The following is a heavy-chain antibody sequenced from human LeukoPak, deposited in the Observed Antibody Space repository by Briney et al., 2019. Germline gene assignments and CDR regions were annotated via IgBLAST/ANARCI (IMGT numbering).Heavy chain of an antibody. D-gene: IGHD4-17*01. J-gene: IGHJ4*02. Sequence: GGSLRLSXAASGFTFNNFGMHWIRQAPGKGLEWVALVRSGGTDKYYADSVKGRFTISRDNSKNMVYLQMNSLRVEDTAVYNCAKDRDDYGDDCWGQGILVTVST. V-gene: IGHV3-30*02. CDR3: AKDRDDYGDDC. CDR2: VRSGGTDK. CDR1: GFTFNNFG.